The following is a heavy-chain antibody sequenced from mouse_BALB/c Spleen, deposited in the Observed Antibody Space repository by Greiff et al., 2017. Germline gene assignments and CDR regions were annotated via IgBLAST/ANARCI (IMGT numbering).Heavy chain of an antibody. CDR3: ARAPHYYGTAMDY. V-gene: IGHV5-6-5*01. CDR2: ISSGGST. CDR1: GFTFSSYA. D-gene: IGHD1-1*01. Sequence: EVKLQESGGGLVKPGGSLKLSCAASGFTFSSYAMSWVRQTPEKRLEWVASISSGGSTYYPDSVKGRFTISRDNARNILYLQMSSLRSEDTAMYYCARAPHYYGTAMDYWGQGTSVTVSS. J-gene: IGHJ4*01.